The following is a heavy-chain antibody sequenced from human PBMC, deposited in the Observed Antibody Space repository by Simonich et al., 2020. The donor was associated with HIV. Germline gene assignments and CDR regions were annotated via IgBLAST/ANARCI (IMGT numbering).Heavy chain of an antibody. V-gene: IGHV3-13*01. Sequence: EVHLVESGGGLVQPGGSLRLSCAASGFTFSCSDMHWVRHSTGKDLGLVSAIGTAGDKYYPGSVKGRFTISRENANNSLYLQMNSLRAGDTAMYYCARGGPAGYFDFWGQGTLVTVSS. J-gene: IGHJ4*02. CDR3: ARGGPAGYFDF. CDR2: IGTAGDK. CDR1: GFTFSCSD.